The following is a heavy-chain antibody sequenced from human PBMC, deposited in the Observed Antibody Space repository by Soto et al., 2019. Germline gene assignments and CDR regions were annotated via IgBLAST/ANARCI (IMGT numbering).Heavy chain of an antibody. D-gene: IGHD5-18*01. CDR1: GLIFNDYA. J-gene: IGHJ4*02. V-gene: IGHV3-23*01. CDR2: ITDTGGRT. CDR3: AKTPGVETLGYPLFYFDF. Sequence: GSLSLSFVASGLIFNDYAMSGVGQAPGKGLEWVSGITDTGGRTFYADSVKGRFTVSRDSHTLYLHMGSLRAEDTAIYYCAKTPGVETLGYPLFYFDFWGQGALLTVSS.